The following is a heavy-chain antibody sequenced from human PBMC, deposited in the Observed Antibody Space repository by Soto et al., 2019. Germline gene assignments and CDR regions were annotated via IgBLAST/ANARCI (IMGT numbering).Heavy chain of an antibody. CDR3: ATNPTTD. J-gene: IGHJ4*02. D-gene: IGHD1-1*01. V-gene: IGHV3-30-3*01. CDR1: GFTFSSYA. CDR2: ISYDGSNK. Sequence: GGSLRLSCAASGFTFSSYAMHWVRQAPGKGLEWVAVISYDGSNKYYADSVRGRFTISRDNSKNTLYLQMNSLRAEDTAIYHCATNPTTDSGQPTLVTVSS.